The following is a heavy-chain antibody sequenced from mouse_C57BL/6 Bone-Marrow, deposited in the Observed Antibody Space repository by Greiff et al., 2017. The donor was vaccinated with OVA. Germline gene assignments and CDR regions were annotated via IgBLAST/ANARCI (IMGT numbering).Heavy chain of an antibody. CDR1: GFTFSSYA. J-gene: IGHJ4*01. CDR3: TRLLDAMDY. Sequence: EVNLVESGEGLVKPGGSLKLSCAASGFTFSSYAMSWVRQTPAKRLEWVAYISSGGDYIYYADTVKGRFTISRDNAKNTLYLQMSSLKSEDTAMYYCTRLLDAMDYWGQGTSVTVSS. CDR2: ISSGGDYI. V-gene: IGHV5-9-1*02. D-gene: IGHD2-1*01.